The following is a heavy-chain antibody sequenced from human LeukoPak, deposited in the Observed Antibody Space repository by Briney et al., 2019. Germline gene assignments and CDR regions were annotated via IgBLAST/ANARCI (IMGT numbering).Heavy chain of an antibody. Sequence: GASVKVSCKASGYTFTGYYMHWVRQAPGQGLEWMGWINPNSGGTNYAQKFQGRVTMTRDTSISAAYMELSRLRSEGTAVYYCARDNDSRDPPHFDYWGQGTLVTVSS. CDR1: GYTFTGYY. CDR3: ARDNDSRDPPHFDY. V-gene: IGHV1-2*02. J-gene: IGHJ4*02. CDR2: INPNSGGT. D-gene: IGHD3-16*01.